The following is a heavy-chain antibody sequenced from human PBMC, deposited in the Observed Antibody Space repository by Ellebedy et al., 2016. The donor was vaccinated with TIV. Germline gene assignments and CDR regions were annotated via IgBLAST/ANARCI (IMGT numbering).Heavy chain of an antibody. V-gene: IGHV3-21*01. CDR1: GLPLDHCN. Sequence: GESLKISCTASGLPLDHCNMNWVRQAPGKGLEWVSSISGNGLHIKYTDLVQGRFTISRDNAKNSLYLQMNSQRAEDTAVYYCSRHTDYALDYWGQGALVTVSS. CDR3: SRHTDYALDY. CDR2: ISGNGLHI. J-gene: IGHJ4*02. D-gene: IGHD4-17*01.